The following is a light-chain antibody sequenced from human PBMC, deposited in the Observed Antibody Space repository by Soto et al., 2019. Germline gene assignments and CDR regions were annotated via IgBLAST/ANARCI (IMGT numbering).Light chain of an antibody. V-gene: IGLV1-51*02. CDR3: GTWDSSLSAGWV. Sequence: QSVLTQLPSVSAAPGQKVTISCSGSSSNIGNNYVSWYQQLPGTAPKLLIYENNKRPSGIPDRFSGSKSGTSATLGITGLQTGDEADYYCGTWDSSLSAGWVFGGGTKLTVL. J-gene: IGLJ3*02. CDR1: SSNIGNNY. CDR2: ENN.